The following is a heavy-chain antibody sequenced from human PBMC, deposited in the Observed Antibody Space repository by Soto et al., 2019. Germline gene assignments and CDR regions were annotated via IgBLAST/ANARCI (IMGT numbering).Heavy chain of an antibody. Sequence: PGESLKISCKGSGYSFTSYWIGWVRQMPGKGLEWMGIIYPGDSDTRYSPSFQGQVTISADKSISTAYLQWSSLKASDTAMYYCARTSRGVLMVYAAPAAFDIWGQGTVVTVSS. D-gene: IGHD2-8*01. CDR2: IYPGDSDT. V-gene: IGHV5-51*01. CDR3: ARTSRGVLMVYAAPAAFDI. CDR1: GYSFTSYW. J-gene: IGHJ3*02.